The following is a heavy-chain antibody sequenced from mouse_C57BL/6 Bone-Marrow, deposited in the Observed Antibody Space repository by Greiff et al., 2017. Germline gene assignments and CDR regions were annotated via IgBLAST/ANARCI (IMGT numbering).Heavy chain of an antibody. CDR2: LYPGSGST. Sequence: QVQLQQPGAELVKPGASVKMSCKASGYTFTSYWITWVKQRPGQGLEWIGDLYPGSGSTNYNEKFKSKATLTVDTSSSTAYMQLSSLTSEDSAVYYCSYSIYPYWYFDVWGTGTTVTVSS. CDR1: GYTFTSYW. D-gene: IGHD2-5*01. J-gene: IGHJ1*03. CDR3: SYSIYPYWYFDV. V-gene: IGHV1-55*01.